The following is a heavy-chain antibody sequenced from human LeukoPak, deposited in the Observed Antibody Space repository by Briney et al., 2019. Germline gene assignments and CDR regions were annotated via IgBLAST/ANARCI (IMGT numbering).Heavy chain of an antibody. Sequence: RFTISRDDSKNSVYLQMNSLKTEDTAVYFCARVSASGSYAIDYWGQGTLVTVSS. D-gene: IGHD3-10*01. CDR3: ARVSASGSYAIDY. V-gene: IGHV3-72*01. J-gene: IGHJ4*02.